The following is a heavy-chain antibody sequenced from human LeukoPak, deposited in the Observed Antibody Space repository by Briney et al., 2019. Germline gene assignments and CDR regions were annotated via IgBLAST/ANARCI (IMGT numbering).Heavy chain of an antibody. Sequence: GGSLRLSCAASGFTFSSYSINWVRQAPGKGLEWVSSISSTSSYIYYADSVKGRFTISRDNAKNSLYLQMNSLRAEDTAVYYCARDSPTRFAYWGQGTLVTVSS. CDR1: GFTFSSYS. D-gene: IGHD1-26*01. CDR2: ISSTSSYI. CDR3: ARDSPTRFAY. V-gene: IGHV3-21*01. J-gene: IGHJ4*02.